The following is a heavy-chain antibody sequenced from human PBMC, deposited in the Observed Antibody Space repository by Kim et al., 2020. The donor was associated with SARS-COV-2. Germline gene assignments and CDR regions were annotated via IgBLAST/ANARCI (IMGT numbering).Heavy chain of an antibody. J-gene: IGHJ5*02. V-gene: IGHV4-39*01. CDR3: ARVWGLRARLDWFDP. D-gene: IGHD3-16*01. CDR2: IYYSGST. CDR1: GGSISSSSYY. Sequence: SETLSLTCTVSGGSISSSSYYWGWIRQPPGKGLEWIGSIYYSGSTYYNPSLKSRVTISVDTSKNQFSLKLSSVTAADTAVYYCARVWGLRARLDWFDPWGQGTLVTVSS.